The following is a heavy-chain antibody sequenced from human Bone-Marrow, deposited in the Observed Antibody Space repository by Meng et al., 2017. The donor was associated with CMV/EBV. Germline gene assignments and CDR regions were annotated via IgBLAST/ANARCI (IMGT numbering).Heavy chain of an antibody. Sequence: GGSLRLSCAASGFTFDDYTMHWVRQAPEKGLEWVSLISWDGASTFYSDSVKGRFAISRDNAKNTLYLQMNNLRAEATAVYYGARGAGSDQLPWFDPWGQGTRVTVSS. CDR2: ISWDGAST. D-gene: IGHD2-2*01. CDR3: ARGAGSDQLPWFDP. CDR1: GFTFDDYT. J-gene: IGHJ5*02. V-gene: IGHV3-43*01.